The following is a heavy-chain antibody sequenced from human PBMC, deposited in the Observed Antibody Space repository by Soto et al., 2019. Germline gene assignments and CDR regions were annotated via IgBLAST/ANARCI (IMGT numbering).Heavy chain of an antibody. CDR1: GGSISSSNC. CDR2: IYHSGST. J-gene: IGHJ5*02. Sequence: TSETLSLTCAVSGGSISSSNCRSWVRQPPGKGLEWIGEIYHSGSTNYNPSLKSRVTISVDKSKNQFSLKLSSVTAADTAVYYCATTVPWTAAGSWGWFDPWGQGTLVTVSS. CDR3: ATTVPWTAAGSWGWFDP. D-gene: IGHD6-13*01. V-gene: IGHV4-4*02.